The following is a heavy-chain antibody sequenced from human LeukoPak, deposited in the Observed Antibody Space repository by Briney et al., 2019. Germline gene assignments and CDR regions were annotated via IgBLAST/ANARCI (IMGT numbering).Heavy chain of an antibody. Sequence: SETLSLTCTVSGGSISSYYWSWIRQPPGKGLEWIGYIYYSGSTNYNPSLKSRVTISVDTSKNQFSLKLSSVTAADTAVYYCARRSTTNRGIDIWGQGTMVTVSS. CDR1: GGSISSYY. CDR3: ARRSTTNRGIDI. V-gene: IGHV4-59*08. D-gene: IGHD2/OR15-2a*01. CDR2: IYYSGST. J-gene: IGHJ3*02.